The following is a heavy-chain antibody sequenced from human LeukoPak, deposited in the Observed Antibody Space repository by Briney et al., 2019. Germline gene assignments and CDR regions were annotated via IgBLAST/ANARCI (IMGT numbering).Heavy chain of an antibody. CDR2: ISPSGTYI. V-gene: IGHV3-21*01. CDR1: AVTLRTYS. Sequence: GGSLRLSCAASAVTLRTYSMNWVRQTPGKGLEWVSSISPSGTYIYYADLVKGRFTISRDNAKNSLSLHMNSLRVDDTALYYCARGLYYGYDSGNWGQGTLVTVSS. D-gene: IGHD2-8*01. CDR3: ARGLYYGYDSGN. J-gene: IGHJ4*02.